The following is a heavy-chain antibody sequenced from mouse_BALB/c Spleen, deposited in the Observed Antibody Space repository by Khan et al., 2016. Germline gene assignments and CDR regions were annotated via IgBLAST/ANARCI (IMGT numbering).Heavy chain of an antibody. D-gene: IGHD2-14*01. V-gene: IGHV5-4*02. J-gene: IGHJ4*01. Sequence: EVELVESGGGLVKPGGSLKLSCAASGFTFSDYYMYWVRQTPEKRLEWVATISDGGSYTYYPDSVKGRFTISRDNAKNNLYLQMSSLKSEDTAMYYCAIDMEVRRRTEPYAMDYWGQGTSVTVSS. CDR3: AIDMEVRRRTEPYAMDY. CDR2: ISDGGSYT. CDR1: GFTFSDYY.